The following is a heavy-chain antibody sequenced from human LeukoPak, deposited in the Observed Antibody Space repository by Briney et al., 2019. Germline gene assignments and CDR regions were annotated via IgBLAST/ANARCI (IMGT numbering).Heavy chain of an antibody. Sequence: PGGSLRLSCAASGFTFDDYAMHWVRQAPGKGLEWVSGISWNSGSIGYADSVKGRFTISRDNAKNSLYLQMNSLRAEDTALYYCAKEGIAAAQGNFDYWGQGTLVTVSS. J-gene: IGHJ4*02. CDR3: AKEGIAAAQGNFDY. D-gene: IGHD6-13*01. CDR2: ISWNSGSI. CDR1: GFTFDDYA. V-gene: IGHV3-9*01.